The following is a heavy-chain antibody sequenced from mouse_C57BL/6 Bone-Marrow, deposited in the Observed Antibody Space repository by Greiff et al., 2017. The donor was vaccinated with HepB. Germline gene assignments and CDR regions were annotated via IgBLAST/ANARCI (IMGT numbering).Heavy chain of an antibody. Sequence: QVTLKESGPGILQPSQTLSLTCSFSGFSLSTSGMGVGWIHQPSGNGLVWLAHIWWNDNKYYNTALKSRLTISKDTYNNQVFRKIASVDTADTTTYYCARIGASYYYGSSYGYYAMDYWGQGTSVTVSS. CDR1: GFSLSTSGMG. CDR2: IWWNDNK. CDR3: ARIGASYYYGSSYGYYAMDY. J-gene: IGHJ4*01. D-gene: IGHD1-1*01. V-gene: IGHV8-11*01.